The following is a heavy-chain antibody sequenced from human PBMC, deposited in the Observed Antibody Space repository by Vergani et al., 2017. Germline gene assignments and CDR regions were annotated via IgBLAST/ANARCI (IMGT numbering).Heavy chain of an antibody. V-gene: IGHV1-69*01. CDR2: IIPIFGTA. CDR1: GGTFSSYA. J-gene: IGHJ6*02. CDR3: AREGLEDIVLMVYAVGPEDYYYYGMDV. D-gene: IGHD2-8*01. Sequence: QVQLVQSGAEVKKPGSSVKVSCKASGGTFSSYAISWVRQAPGQGLEWMGGIIPIFGTANYAQKFQGRVTITADESTSTAYMELSSLRSEDTAVYYCAREGLEDIVLMVYAVGPEDYYYYGMDVWGQGTTVTVSS.